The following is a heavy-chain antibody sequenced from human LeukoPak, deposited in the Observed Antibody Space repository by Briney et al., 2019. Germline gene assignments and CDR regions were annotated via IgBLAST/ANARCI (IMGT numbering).Heavy chain of an antibody. D-gene: IGHD6-13*01. CDR1: GYTFTGYY. Sequence: ASVKVSCKASGYTFTGYYMHWVRQAHGQGLEWMGWINPNSGGTNYAQKFQGRVTMTRDTSISTAYMELSRLRSDDTAVYYCARGYSSSWYAGYNWFDPWGQGTLVTVSS. CDR3: ARGYSSSWYAGYNWFDP. CDR2: INPNSGGT. V-gene: IGHV1-2*02. J-gene: IGHJ5*02.